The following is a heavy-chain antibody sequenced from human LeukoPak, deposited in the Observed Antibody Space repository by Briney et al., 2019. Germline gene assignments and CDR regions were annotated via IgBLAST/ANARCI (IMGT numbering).Heavy chain of an antibody. Sequence: ASVKVSCKASGYTFTSYGISWVRRAPGQGLEWMGWISAYNGNTNYAQKLQGRVTMTTDTSTSTAYMELRSLRSDDTAVYYCASEGNEYCGGDCWDWGQGTLVTVSS. V-gene: IGHV1-18*01. J-gene: IGHJ4*02. CDR2: ISAYNGNT. CDR3: ASEGNEYCGGDCWD. CDR1: GYTFTSYG. D-gene: IGHD2-21*02.